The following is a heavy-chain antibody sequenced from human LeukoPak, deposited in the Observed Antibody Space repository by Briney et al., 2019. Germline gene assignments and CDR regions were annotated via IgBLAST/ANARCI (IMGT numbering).Heavy chain of an antibody. V-gene: IGHV1-18*01. CDR1: GYTFTNYG. Sequence: ASVKVSCKASGYTFTNYGLSWVRQAPGQGLEWMGWISTYNGKTNFAQKFQGRVNMTTDIYTNTAYMDLRSLRSYDTAIYCCARQVDTPMALPDYWGQGTLVTVSS. D-gene: IGHD5-18*01. CDR3: ARQVDTPMALPDY. CDR2: ISTYNGKT. J-gene: IGHJ4*02.